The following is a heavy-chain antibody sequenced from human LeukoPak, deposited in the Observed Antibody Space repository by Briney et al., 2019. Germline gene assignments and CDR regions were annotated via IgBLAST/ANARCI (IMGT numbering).Heavy chain of an antibody. D-gene: IGHD3-22*01. CDR2: IYYSGST. J-gene: IGHJ2*01. CDR1: GGSISSGGYY. CDR3: AKGLYYYDSSDWYFDL. V-gene: IGHV4-31*03. Sequence: PSETLSLTCTVSGGSISSGGYYWSWIRQHPGKGLEWIGYIYYSGSTYYNPSLKSRVTISVDTSKNQFSLKLSSVTAADTAVYYCAKGLYYYDSSDWYFDLWGRGTLVTVSS.